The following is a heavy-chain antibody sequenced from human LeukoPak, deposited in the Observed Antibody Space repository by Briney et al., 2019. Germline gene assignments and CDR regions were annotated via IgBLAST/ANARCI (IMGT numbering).Heavy chain of an antibody. CDR2: INPSGGST. J-gene: IGHJ4*02. D-gene: IGHD3-22*01. CDR1: GYTFTSYY. Sequence: GASVKVSCKASGYTFTSYYMRWVRQAPGQGLEWMGIINPSGGSTSYAQKFQGRVTMTRDTSTSTVYMELSSLRSGDTAVYYCARDLGEDYYDSSGYDYWGQGTLVTVSS. V-gene: IGHV1-46*01. CDR3: ARDLGEDYYDSSGYDY.